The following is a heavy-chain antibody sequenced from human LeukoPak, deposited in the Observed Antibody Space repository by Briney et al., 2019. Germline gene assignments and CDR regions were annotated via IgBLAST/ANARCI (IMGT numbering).Heavy chain of an antibody. J-gene: IGHJ4*02. CDR3: ARDPGTGSDDY. Sequence: SETLSLTYTVSGGSISSGGYYWSWIRRHPGKGLEWIGYIYYSGSTYYNPSLKSRVTISVDTSKNQFSLKLSSVTAADTAVYYCARDPGTGSDDYWGQGTLVTVSS. CDR1: GGSISSGGYY. D-gene: IGHD5-12*01. CDR2: IYYSGST. V-gene: IGHV4-31*03.